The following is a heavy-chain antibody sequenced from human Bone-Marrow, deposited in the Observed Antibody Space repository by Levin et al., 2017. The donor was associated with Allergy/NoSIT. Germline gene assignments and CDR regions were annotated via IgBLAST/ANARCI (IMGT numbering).Heavy chain of an antibody. V-gene: IGHV3-15*01. Sequence: GESLKISCAASGLTFSYAWMSWVRQAPGKGPEWVGRIKSRTQGATTDYAAPVKGRFTISRDDSKNTVYLQMNSLKTEDTAVYYCTTSTMDHFDDAFDIWGQGTMVTVSS. D-gene: IGHD3-10*01. J-gene: IGHJ3*02. CDR1: GLTFSYAW. CDR3: TTSTMDHFDDAFDI. CDR2: IKSRTQGATT.